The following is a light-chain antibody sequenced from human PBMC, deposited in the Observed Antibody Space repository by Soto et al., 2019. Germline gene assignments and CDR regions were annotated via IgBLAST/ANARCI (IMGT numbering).Light chain of an antibody. CDR1: QSVSNNY. J-gene: IGKJ1*01. CDR3: QQYGSSGT. CDR2: GAS. V-gene: IGKV3-20*01. Sequence: EVVMTQSPVTLSVSLGQRATLSCRASQSVSNNYLAWYQQKPGQAPRLLIYGASNRATGIPDRFSGSGSGTDFTLTISRLEPEDFAVYYCQQYGSSGTFGQGTKVDIK.